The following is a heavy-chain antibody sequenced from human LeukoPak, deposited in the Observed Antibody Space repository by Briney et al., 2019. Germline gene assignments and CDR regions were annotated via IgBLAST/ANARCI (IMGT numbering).Heavy chain of an antibody. V-gene: IGHV3-23*01. J-gene: IGHJ4*02. CDR3: AEDLYYYDSRTYY. D-gene: IGHD3-22*01. CDR2: ISGSGGST. CDR1: GFTFSSYA. Sequence: PGGSLRLSCAASGFTFSSYAMSWVRQAPGKELEWVSAISGSGGSTYYADSVKGRFTISRDNSKNTLYLQMNSLRAEDTAVYYCAEDLYYYDSRTYYWGQGTLVTVSS.